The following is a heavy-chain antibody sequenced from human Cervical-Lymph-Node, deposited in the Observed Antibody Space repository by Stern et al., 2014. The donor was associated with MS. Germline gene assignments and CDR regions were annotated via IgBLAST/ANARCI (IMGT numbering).Heavy chain of an antibody. J-gene: IGHJ4*02. V-gene: IGHV5-51*01. CDR1: GYKFSIYW. CDR2: IYPGDSET. D-gene: IGHD1-14*01. CDR3: ARQTTAWASDV. Sequence: DVQLLESGAELIRPGESLKISCKGSGYKFSIYWIAWVRQMPGKGLEWMGVIYPGDSETRYSPSFQGQFTMSADKSTSTAYLQWSSLNASDTAMYFCARQTTAWASDVWGQGTLVTVSS.